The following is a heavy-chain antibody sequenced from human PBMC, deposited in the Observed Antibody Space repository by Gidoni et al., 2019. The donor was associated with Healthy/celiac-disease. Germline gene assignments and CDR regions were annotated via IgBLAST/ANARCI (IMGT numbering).Heavy chain of an antibody. Sequence: EVQLVESGGGLVKPGGSLRLSCAASGFTFSSYSMNWVRQAPGKGLEWVSSISSSSSYIYYADSVKGRFTISRDNAKNSLYLQMNSLRAEDTAVYYCARDSPVAGTFDYWGQGTLVTVSS. D-gene: IGHD6-19*01. V-gene: IGHV3-21*01. CDR1: GFTFSSYS. CDR2: ISSSSSYI. CDR3: ARDSPVAGTFDY. J-gene: IGHJ4*02.